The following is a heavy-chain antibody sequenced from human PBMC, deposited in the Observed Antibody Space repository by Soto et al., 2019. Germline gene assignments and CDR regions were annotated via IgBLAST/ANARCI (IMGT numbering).Heavy chain of an antibody. CDR1: GGSISSYY. Sequence: QVQLQESGPGLVKPSETLSLTCTVSGGSISSYYWSWIRQPAGKGLEWIGRIYTSGSTNYNPSLKSRVTMSVDTSKNQFSLKLSSVTAADTAVYYCARTYYDFWSGYSSGAFDIWGQGTMVTVSS. J-gene: IGHJ3*02. D-gene: IGHD3-3*01. CDR2: IYTSGST. V-gene: IGHV4-4*07. CDR3: ARTYYDFWSGYSSGAFDI.